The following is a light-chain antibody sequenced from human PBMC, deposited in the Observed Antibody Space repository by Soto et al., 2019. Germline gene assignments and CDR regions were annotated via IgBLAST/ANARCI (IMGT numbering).Light chain of an antibody. V-gene: IGKV3-11*01. CDR1: QSVSSY. CDR3: QQRSIWPT. CDR2: DAS. Sequence: EIVLTQSPGTLSLSPGERATLSCRASQSVSSYLAWYQQKPGQAPRLLIYDASNRATGIPARFSGSGSGTDFTLTISSLEPEDFALYYCQQRSIWPTFGQGTKVDIK. J-gene: IGKJ1*01.